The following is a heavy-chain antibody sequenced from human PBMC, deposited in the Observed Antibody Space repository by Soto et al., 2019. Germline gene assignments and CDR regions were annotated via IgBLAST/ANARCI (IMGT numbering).Heavy chain of an antibody. J-gene: IGHJ3*02. V-gene: IGHV3-33*01. D-gene: IGHD6-19*01. CDR3: ARDGRYSSGWYGYGAFDI. CDR2: IWYDGSNK. Sequence: GGSLRLSCAASGFTFSSYGMHWVRQAPGKGLEWVAVIWYDGSNKYYVDSVKGRFTISRDNAKNTLYLQMNSLRAEDTAVYYCARDGRYSSGWYGYGAFDIWGQGTMVTV. CDR1: GFTFSSYG.